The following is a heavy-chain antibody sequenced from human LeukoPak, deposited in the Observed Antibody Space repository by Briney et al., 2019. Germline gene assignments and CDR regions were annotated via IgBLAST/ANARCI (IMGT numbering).Heavy chain of an antibody. Sequence: GGSLRLSCEASGFTFSAYAMTWVRQAPGKWLGWVSAISSSGGITYYADSVKGRFTISRDNSKNTLYLQMSSLRAEDTAVYYCAKDPYSSSSGGPYGMDVWGQGTTVTVSS. D-gene: IGHD6-6*01. J-gene: IGHJ6*02. CDR3: AKDPYSSSSGGPYGMDV. V-gene: IGHV3-23*01. CDR1: GFTFSAYA. CDR2: ISSSGGIT.